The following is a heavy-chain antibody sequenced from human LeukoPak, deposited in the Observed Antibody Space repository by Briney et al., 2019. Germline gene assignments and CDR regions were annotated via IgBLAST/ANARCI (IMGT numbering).Heavy chain of an antibody. CDR3: ARDRGWAVDF. CDR1: GFTFTNFG. J-gene: IGHJ4*02. Sequence: AGGSLRLSCAASGFTFTNFGIHWARQAPGKGLEWVASIQSDGGNKYYADSMKGRFTISKDNSKNTVDMEMNSLRAEDTAVYYCARDRGWAVDFWGQGALVTVSS. D-gene: IGHD6-19*01. V-gene: IGHV3-30*02. CDR2: IQSDGGNK.